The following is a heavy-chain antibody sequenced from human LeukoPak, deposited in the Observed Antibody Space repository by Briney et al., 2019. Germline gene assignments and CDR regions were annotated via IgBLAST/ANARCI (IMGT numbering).Heavy chain of an antibody. V-gene: IGHV3-30*04. Sequence: PGGSLRLSCAASGFTFSSYAMHWVRQAPGKGLEWVAVISYDGSNKYYADSVKGRFTISRDNSKNTLYLQMNSLRAEDTALYYCAKAYRSRNGITMIDYWGQGTLVTVSS. J-gene: IGHJ4*02. CDR3: AKAYRSRNGITMIDY. D-gene: IGHD3-22*01. CDR2: ISYDGSNK. CDR1: GFTFSSYA.